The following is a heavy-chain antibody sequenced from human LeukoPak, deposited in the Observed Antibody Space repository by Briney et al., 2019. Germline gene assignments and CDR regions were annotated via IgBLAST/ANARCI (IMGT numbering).Heavy chain of an antibody. V-gene: IGHV1-18*01. CDR2: ISTYNSNT. J-gene: IGHJ4*02. CDR1: GYTFTSYG. Sequence: GASVKVSCKASGYTFTSYGISWVRQAPGQGLEWMGWISTYNSNTNYAQSLQGRVTMTTDTSTSTAYLELRSLTSDDTAVYYCAKQSYARSLGEGGPGTLVSVSS. D-gene: IGHD2-8*01. CDR3: AKQSYARSLGE.